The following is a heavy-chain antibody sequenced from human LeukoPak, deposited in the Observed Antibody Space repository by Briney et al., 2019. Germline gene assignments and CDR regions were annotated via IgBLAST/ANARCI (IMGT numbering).Heavy chain of an antibody. CDR1: GGSFSGYY. CDR3: ARGLRVGGFDP. J-gene: IGHJ5*02. V-gene: IGHV4-34*01. D-gene: IGHD1-26*01. CDR2: INRSGST. Sequence: SETLSLTCAVYGGSFSGYYWSWIRQPPGKGLEWIGEINRSGSTNYNPSLKSRVTISVDTSKNQFSLKLSSVTAADTAVYYCARGLRVGGFDPWGQGTLVTVSS.